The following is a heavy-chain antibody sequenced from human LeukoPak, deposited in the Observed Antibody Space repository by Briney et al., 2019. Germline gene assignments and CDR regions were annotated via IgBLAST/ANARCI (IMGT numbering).Heavy chain of an antibody. Sequence: GGSLRLSCAASGFTFSSYAMSWVRQAPGKGLEWVSAISGGGGSTYYADSVKGRFTISRDNAKNSLYLQMNSLRAEDTALYYCATSGGCGGWGQGTLVTVSS. CDR3: ATSGGCGG. V-gene: IGHV3-23*01. CDR2: ISGGGGST. D-gene: IGHD1-26*01. J-gene: IGHJ4*02. CDR1: GFTFSSYA.